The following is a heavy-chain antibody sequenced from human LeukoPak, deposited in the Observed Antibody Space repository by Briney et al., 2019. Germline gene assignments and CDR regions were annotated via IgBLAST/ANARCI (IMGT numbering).Heavy chain of an antibody. CDR1: GGSISSYY. CDR2: IYYSGST. CDR3: ARGRGYNGFNGFDP. Sequence: SETLSLTCTVSGGSISSYYWSWIRQPPGKGLEWIGYIYYSGSTYYNPSLKSRVTISVDTSKNQFSLKLSSVTAADTAVYYCARGRGYNGFNGFDPWGQGTLVTVSS. J-gene: IGHJ5*02. V-gene: IGHV4-59*06. D-gene: IGHD5-24*01.